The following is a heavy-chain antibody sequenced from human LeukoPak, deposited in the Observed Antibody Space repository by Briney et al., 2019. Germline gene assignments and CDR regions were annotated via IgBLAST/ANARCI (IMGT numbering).Heavy chain of an antibody. Sequence: GGALRLSCSASGFTLSSYGMHWGRPAPGKGLEWVAVIWYDGSNKYYADSVKGRFTISRDNSKNTLYLQMNSLRAEDTAVYYCARAKQQLDYWGQGTLVTVSS. D-gene: IGHD6-13*01. CDR3: ARAKQQLDY. CDR1: GFTLSSYG. CDR2: IWYDGSNK. J-gene: IGHJ4*02. V-gene: IGHV3-33*01.